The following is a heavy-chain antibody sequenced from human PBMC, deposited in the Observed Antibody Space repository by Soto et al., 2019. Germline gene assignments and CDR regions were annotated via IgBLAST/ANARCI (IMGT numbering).Heavy chain of an antibody. D-gene: IGHD3-22*01. Sequence: PSDTLSLTCAVSGYSISSGYYLGWLRQAPGKRLELIGSSSPGGSTYHNPSLNRRVTLSIDMTNNNVSLILNSVTAADTAVYYCASVGPWVPYYYDSSPYTFEIWFDLWGQGTLVTVSS. V-gene: IGHV4-38-2*01. J-gene: IGHJ5*02. CDR2: SSPGGST. CDR3: ASVGPWVPYYYDSSPYTFEIWFDL. CDR1: GYSISSGYY.